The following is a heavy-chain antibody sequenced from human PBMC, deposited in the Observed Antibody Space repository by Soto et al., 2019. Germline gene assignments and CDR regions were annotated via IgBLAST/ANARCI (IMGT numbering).Heavy chain of an antibody. CDR3: ARAANHHRTYYGMDV. J-gene: IGHJ6*02. Sequence: PSETLSLTCTVSGGSISSYYWSWIRQPPGKGLEWIGYIYYSGSTNYNPSLKSRVTISVDTSKNQFSLKLSSVTAADTAVYYCARAANHHRTYYGMDVWGPGTTVTVYS. V-gene: IGHV4-59*01. CDR2: IYYSGST. D-gene: IGHD6-25*01. CDR1: GGSISSYY.